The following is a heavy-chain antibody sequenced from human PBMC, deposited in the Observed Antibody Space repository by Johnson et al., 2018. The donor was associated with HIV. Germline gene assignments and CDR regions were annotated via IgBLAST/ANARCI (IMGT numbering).Heavy chain of an antibody. D-gene: IGHD6-13*01. J-gene: IGHJ3*01. CDR3: TKETRDSRSAFDV. CDR2: IQYDGGKT. Sequence: QVQLVESGGGLVQPGGSLRLSCAASGFTFSSYAMSWVRQAPGKGLEWVAFIQYDGGKTYYGDSVRGRFTISRDNSKKTLYLEIKSLRTEDTALYYCTKETRDSRSAFDVWGQGTMVTVSS. V-gene: IGHV3-30*02. CDR1: GFTFSSYA.